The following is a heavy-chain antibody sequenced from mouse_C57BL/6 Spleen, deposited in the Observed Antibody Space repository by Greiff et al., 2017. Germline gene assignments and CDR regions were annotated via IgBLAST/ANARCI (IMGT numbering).Heavy chain of an antibody. D-gene: IGHD1-1*01. CDR1: GYTFTSYD. CDR3: ASLITTVVSPFDY. V-gene: IGHV1-85*01. Sequence: VQLQQSGPELVKPGASVKLSCKASGYTFTSYDINWVKQRPGQGLEWIGWIYPRDGSTKYNEKFKGKATLTVDTSSSTAYMELHSLTSEDSAVYFCASLITTVVSPFDYWGQGTTRTVSS. J-gene: IGHJ2*01. CDR2: IYPRDGST.